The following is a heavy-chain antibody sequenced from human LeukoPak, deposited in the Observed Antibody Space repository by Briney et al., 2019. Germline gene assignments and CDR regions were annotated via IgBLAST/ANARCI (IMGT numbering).Heavy chain of an antibody. D-gene: IGHD5-24*01. CDR1: GDSINSLD. Sequence: GTLSLTCTVSGDSINSLDLWSWVRQAPGKGLEWVSDISGSGGSTYYADSVKGRFTISRDNSKNTLYLQMNSLRAEDTAVYYCAKRGRDGYNYDFWGQGTLVTVSS. V-gene: IGHV3-23*01. CDR3: AKRGRDGYNYDF. CDR2: ISGSGGST. J-gene: IGHJ4*02.